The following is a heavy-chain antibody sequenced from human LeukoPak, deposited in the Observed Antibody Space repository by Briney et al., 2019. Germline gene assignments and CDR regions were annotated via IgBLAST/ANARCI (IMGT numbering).Heavy chain of an antibody. D-gene: IGHD3-10*01. CDR2: IYYSGST. CDR3: ARSPTRIMVRGVIITGWFDP. J-gene: IGHJ5*02. CDR1: GGSISSYY. Sequence: SGTLSLTCTVSGGSISSYYWSWIRQPPGKGLEWIGYIYYSGSTNYNPSLKSRVTISVDTSKNQFSLKLSSVTAADTAVYYCARSPTRIMVRGVIITGWFDPWGQGTLVTVSS. V-gene: IGHV4-59*01.